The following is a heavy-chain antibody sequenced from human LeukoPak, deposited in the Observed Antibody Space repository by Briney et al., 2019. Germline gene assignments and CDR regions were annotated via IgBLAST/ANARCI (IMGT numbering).Heavy chain of an antibody. CDR3: ARERERFFNL. Sequence: GGSLRLSCAASGFTFSSYAMHWVRLAPGKGLEWVAFISYGGSNKYYADSVKGRFTISRDNSKNTLYLQMNSLRAEDTAVYYCARERERFFNLWGQGTLVTVSS. V-gene: IGHV3-30*04. CDR2: ISYGGSNK. J-gene: IGHJ5*02. D-gene: IGHD3-3*01. CDR1: GFTFSSYA.